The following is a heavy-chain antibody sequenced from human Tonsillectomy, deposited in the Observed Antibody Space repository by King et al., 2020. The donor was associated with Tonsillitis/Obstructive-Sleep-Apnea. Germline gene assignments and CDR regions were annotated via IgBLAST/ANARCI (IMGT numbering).Heavy chain of an antibody. V-gene: IGHV1-69*01. J-gene: IGHJ3*02. CDR2: IIPIFGTA. CDR3: ASPCSSTSWFDAFDI. D-gene: IGHD2-2*01. CDR1: GGTFSSYA. Sequence: VQLVESGAEVKKTGSSVKVSCKASGGTFSSYAISWVRQAPGQGLEWMGGIIPIFGTANYAQKFQGRVTITADESTSTAYMELSSLRTEDTAVYYFASPCSSTSWFDAFDILGQGTMVTVSS.